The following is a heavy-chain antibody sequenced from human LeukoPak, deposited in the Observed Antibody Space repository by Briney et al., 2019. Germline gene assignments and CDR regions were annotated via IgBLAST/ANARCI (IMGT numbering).Heavy chain of an antibody. J-gene: IGHJ6*04. CDR3: ARVSYSSSWLYYYGMDV. CDR2: INSDGSST. D-gene: IGHD6-13*01. V-gene: IGHV3-74*01. Sequence: GSLRLSYAASGFTFSSYWMHWVRQAPGKGLVWVSRINSDGSSTSYADSVKGRFTISRDNAKNTLYLQMNSLRAEDTAVYYCARVSYSSSWLYYYGMDVWGKGTTVTVSS. CDR1: GFTFSSYW.